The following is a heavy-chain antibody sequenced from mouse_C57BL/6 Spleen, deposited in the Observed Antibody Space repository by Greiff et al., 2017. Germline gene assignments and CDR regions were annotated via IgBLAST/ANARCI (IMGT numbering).Heavy chain of an antibody. CDR3: ARSEDYPYFDY. D-gene: IGHD2-4*01. Sequence: QVHVKQSGAELVRPGASVKLSCKASGYTFTDYYINWVKQRPGQGLEWIARIYPGSGNTYYNEKFKGKATLTAEKSSSTAYMQLSSLTSEDSAVYFCARSEDYPYFDYWGQGTTLTVSS. J-gene: IGHJ2*01. CDR2: IYPGSGNT. CDR1: GYTFTDYY. V-gene: IGHV1-76*01.